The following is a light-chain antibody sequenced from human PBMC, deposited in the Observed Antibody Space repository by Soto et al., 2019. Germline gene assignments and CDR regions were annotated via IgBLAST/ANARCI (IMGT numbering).Light chain of an antibody. Sequence: QSALTQPASVSGSPGQSITISCTGTSRDVGGYNFVSWYQHHPGKAPKLIIYEVSNRPSGVSNRFSGSKSGNTASLTISGLQAEDEADYYCFSYTITTAMVLGGGTKVTVL. V-gene: IGLV2-14*01. CDR2: EVS. CDR3: FSYTITTAMV. CDR1: SRDVGGYNF. J-gene: IGLJ3*02.